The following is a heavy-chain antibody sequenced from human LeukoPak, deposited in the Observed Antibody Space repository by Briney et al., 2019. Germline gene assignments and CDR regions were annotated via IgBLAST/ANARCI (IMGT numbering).Heavy chain of an antibody. V-gene: IGHV4-59*01. CDR1: GGSISSYY. Sequence: SETLSLTCTVSGGSISSYYWSWIRQPPGKGLEWIGYIYYTGSTNYNPSLKSRVTISVDTSKNQFSLKLSSVTAADTAVYYCARAFGYSGYYYMDVRGKGTTVTVSS. J-gene: IGHJ6*03. CDR2: IYYTGST. CDR3: ARAFGYSGYYYMDV. D-gene: IGHD5-12*01.